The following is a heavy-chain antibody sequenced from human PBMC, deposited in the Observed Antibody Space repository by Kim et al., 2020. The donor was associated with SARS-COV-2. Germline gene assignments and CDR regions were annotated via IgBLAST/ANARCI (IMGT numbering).Heavy chain of an antibody. CDR3: AKAYSGTYRESLDY. D-gene: IGHD1-26*01. Sequence: ADSVKCRFTSSRDNSKNSLYLQMNSLRAEDTAVYYCAKAYSGTYRESLDYWGQGTLVSVSS. J-gene: IGHJ4*02. V-gene: IGHV3-33*06.